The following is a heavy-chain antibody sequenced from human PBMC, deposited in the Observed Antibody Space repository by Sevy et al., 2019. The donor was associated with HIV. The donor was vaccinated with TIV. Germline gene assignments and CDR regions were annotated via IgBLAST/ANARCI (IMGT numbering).Heavy chain of an antibody. CDR2: IYYSGST. Sequence: SQTLSLTCTVSGGSISSYYWSWIRQPPGKGLEWIGYIYYSGSTNYNPSLKSRVTISVDTSKNQFSLKLSSVTAADTAVYYCVRDPGRSGYPRNYYYGMDVWGQGTTVTVSS. V-gene: IGHV4-59*01. CDR3: VRDPGRSGYPRNYYYGMDV. D-gene: IGHD3-22*01. J-gene: IGHJ6*02. CDR1: GGSISSYY.